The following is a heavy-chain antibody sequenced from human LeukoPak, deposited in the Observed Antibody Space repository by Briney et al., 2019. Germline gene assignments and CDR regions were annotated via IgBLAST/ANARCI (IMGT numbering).Heavy chain of an antibody. V-gene: IGHV3-23*01. D-gene: IGHD3-10*01. CDR2: INDSGSST. CDR1: GITLGNYG. J-gene: IGHJ4*02. Sequence: GGSLRLSCAVSGITLGNYGMSWVRQPPGKGLEWVAGINDSGSSTNYADSVKGRFTISRDTPRNTLCLQMNSLRAEDTAVYYCAKRGVVIRVFLVGFHKEAYYFDSWGQGALVTVSS. CDR3: AKRGVVIRVFLVGFHKEAYYFDS.